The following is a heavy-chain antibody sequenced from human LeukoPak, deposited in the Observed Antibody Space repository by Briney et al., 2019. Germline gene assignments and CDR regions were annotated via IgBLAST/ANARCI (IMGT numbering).Heavy chain of an antibody. CDR3: ARSSKQWLDY. D-gene: IGHD6-19*01. Sequence: GESLKISCKASGYTFTNYGISWVRQAPGQGLEWMGWISAYNGNTNYAQKFQGRVTMTTDTSTSTAYMELRSLRSDDTAVYYCARSSKQWLDYWGQGTLVTVSS. CDR2: ISAYNGNT. V-gene: IGHV1-18*01. CDR1: GYTFTNYG. J-gene: IGHJ4*02.